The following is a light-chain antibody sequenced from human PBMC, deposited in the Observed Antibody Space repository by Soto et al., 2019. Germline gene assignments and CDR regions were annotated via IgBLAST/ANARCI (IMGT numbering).Light chain of an antibody. V-gene: IGKV1-16*02. CDR3: QHYHSYPIT. CDR1: QDISKY. CDR2: AAS. Sequence: DIQMTQSPSSLSASVGDRVTITCRASQDISKYVAWFQQQAGRAAKSLIYAASSLRSGVPSKFDGSGSGTDFTLTISNLQPEDSATYYCQHYHSYPITFGQGTRLEI. J-gene: IGKJ5*01.